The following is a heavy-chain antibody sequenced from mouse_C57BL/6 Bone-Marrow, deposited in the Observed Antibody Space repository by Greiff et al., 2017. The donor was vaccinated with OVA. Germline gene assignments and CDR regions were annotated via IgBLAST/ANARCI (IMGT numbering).Heavy chain of an antibody. CDR3: ARRGDSSGSFDY. Sequence: QVQLKQSGAELARPGASVKLSCKASGYTFTSYGISWVKQRTGQGLEWIGEIYPRSGNTYYNEKFKGKATLTADKSSSTAYMELRSLTSEDSAVYFCARRGDSSGSFDYWGQGTTLTVSS. CDR1: GYTFTSYG. J-gene: IGHJ2*01. CDR2: IYPRSGNT. V-gene: IGHV1-81*01. D-gene: IGHD3-2*02.